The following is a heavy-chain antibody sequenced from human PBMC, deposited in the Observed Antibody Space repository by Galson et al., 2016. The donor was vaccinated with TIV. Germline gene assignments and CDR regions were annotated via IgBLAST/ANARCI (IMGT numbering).Heavy chain of an antibody. V-gene: IGHV1-69*13. CDR3: ARAPGYHDSSAYYPA. CDR2: IIGMFGTT. D-gene: IGHD3-22*01. J-gene: IGHJ5*02. Sequence: SVKVSCKASGGTFSSYAFSWVRQAPGQGLEWMGRIIGMFGTTNYAQKFQGRVTITADELTSTVYMELSGLTSEDTAVYYCARAPGYHDSSAYYPAWGQGTLVT. CDR1: GGTFSSYA.